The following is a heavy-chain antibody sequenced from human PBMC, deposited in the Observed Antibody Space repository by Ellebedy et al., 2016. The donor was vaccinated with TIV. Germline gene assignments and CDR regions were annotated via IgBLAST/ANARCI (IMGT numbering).Heavy chain of an antibody. CDR3: ARDREGTTVTTTYFDY. Sequence: GGSLRLSCAASGFTFSSYAMSWVRQAPGKGLEWVSAISGSGGSTYYADSVKGRFTISRDNAKNTLYLQMGSLRAEDMAVYYCARDREGTTVTTTYFDYWGQGTLVTVSS. CDR2: ISGSGGST. D-gene: IGHD4-17*01. V-gene: IGHV3-23*01. CDR1: GFTFSSYA. J-gene: IGHJ4*02.